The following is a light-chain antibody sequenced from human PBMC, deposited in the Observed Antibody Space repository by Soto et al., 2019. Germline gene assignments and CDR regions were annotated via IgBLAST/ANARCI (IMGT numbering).Light chain of an antibody. CDR2: DAS. J-gene: IGKJ1*01. V-gene: IGKV1-5*01. Sequence: DIQMTQSPSTLSASVGDRVNITCRASQSISSWLAWYQQKPGKAPKLLIYDASSLESGVPSRFSGSGSGTEFTLTISSLQPDDFATYYCQQYNSYWTCGQGTKVEIK. CDR1: QSISSW. CDR3: QQYNSYWT.